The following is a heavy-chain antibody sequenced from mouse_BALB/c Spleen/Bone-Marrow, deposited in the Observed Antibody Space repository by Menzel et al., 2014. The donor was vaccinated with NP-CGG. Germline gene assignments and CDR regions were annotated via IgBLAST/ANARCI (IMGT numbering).Heavy chain of an antibody. J-gene: IGHJ2*01. CDR3: ARGNGYHFDY. D-gene: IGHD1-2*01. Sequence: EVKLMESGPSLVKPSQTLSLTCSVTGDSIXSSYWNWIRKFPGNKLEYMGYISYSGNAYYNPSLKSRISLTRDTSKNQYYLQLNSVTTEDTATYFCARGNGYHFDYWGQGTTLTVSS. CDR2: ISYSGNA. CDR1: GDSIXSSY. V-gene: IGHV3-8*02.